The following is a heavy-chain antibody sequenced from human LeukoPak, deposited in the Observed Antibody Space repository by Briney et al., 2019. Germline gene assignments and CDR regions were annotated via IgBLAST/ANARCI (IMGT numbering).Heavy chain of an antibody. V-gene: IGHV4-59*01. CDR2: IYYSGST. J-gene: IGHJ3*02. Sequence: SETLSLTCTVSGGSISSYYWSWIRQPPGKGLEWIGYIYYSGSTNYNPSLKSRVTISVDTSKNQFSLKLSSVTAADTAVYYCARALLRSADAFDIWGQGTMVTVSS. CDR1: GGSISSYY. CDR3: ARALLRSADAFDI. D-gene: IGHD1-26*01.